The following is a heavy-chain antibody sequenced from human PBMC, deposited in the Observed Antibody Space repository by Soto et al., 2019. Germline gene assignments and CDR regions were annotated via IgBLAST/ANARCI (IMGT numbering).Heavy chain of an antibody. V-gene: IGHV4-34*12. CDR2: IIHSGST. CDR1: GLSFSGYY. CDR3: ATRGAVADLFDP. Sequence: SETLSLTCAVYGLSFSGYYWSWSRQPPGKGLEWIGEIIHSGSTNYNPSLKSRVTISVDTSKNQFSLKLSSVTAADTAVYYCATRGAVADLFDPWGQGTLVTVSS. J-gene: IGHJ5*02. D-gene: IGHD6-19*01.